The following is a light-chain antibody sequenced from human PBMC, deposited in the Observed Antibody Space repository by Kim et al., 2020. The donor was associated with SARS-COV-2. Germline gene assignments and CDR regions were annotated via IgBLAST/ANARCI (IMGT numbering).Light chain of an antibody. Sequence: VSPGQTASITCSGEKLGDKYGCWYQQKPGQSPVLVIYQDSKRPSGIPERFSGSNSGNTATLTISGTQAMDEADYYCQAWDSSTEVFGTGTKVTVL. CDR1: KLGDKY. J-gene: IGLJ1*01. CDR2: QDS. CDR3: QAWDSSTEV. V-gene: IGLV3-1*01.